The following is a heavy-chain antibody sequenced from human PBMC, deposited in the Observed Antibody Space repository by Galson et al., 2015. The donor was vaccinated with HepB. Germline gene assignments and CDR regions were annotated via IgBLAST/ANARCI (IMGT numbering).Heavy chain of an antibody. Sequence: SLRLSCAASGFIFDDYAMHWVRQAPGKGLEWVSGISWNSDRIGYADSVKGRFTISRDNAKNSLFLQMNSLRAEDTALYYCAKSSGRLLDFWGQGTLVTVSS. CDR1: GFIFDDYA. CDR2: ISWNSDRI. CDR3: AKSSGRLLDF. V-gene: IGHV3-9*01. D-gene: IGHD1-26*01. J-gene: IGHJ4*02.